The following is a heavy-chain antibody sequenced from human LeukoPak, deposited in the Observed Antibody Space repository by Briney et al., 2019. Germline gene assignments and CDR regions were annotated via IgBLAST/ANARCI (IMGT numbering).Heavy chain of an antibody. V-gene: IGHV3-53*01. Sequence: GGSLRLSCAVSGFTVSSNYMSWVRQAPGKGLEWVSVIYSGGSTYYADSVKGRFTISRDNSKNTLYLQMNSLRAEDTAVYYCATIAAAGIFDYWGQGTLVTVSS. CDR2: IYSGGST. D-gene: IGHD6-13*01. CDR3: ATIAAAGIFDY. CDR1: GFTVSSNY. J-gene: IGHJ4*02.